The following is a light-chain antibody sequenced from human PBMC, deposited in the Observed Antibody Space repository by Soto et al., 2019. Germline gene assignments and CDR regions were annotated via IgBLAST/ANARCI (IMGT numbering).Light chain of an antibody. CDR3: SSYTSSSTLGV. V-gene: IGLV2-14*01. CDR2: DVS. J-gene: IGLJ1*01. Sequence: QSVLTQPASVSGSPGQSITISCPGTSSDVGGYNYVSWYQQHPGKAPKLMIYDVSNRPSGVSNRFSGSKSGNTASLTISGLQAEDEADYYCSSYTSSSTLGVFGTGTKVTVL. CDR1: SSDVGGYNY.